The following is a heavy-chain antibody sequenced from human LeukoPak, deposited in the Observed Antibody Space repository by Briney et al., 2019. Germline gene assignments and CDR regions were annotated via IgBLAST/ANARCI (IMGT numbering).Heavy chain of an antibody. D-gene: IGHD3-22*01. CDR2: ISGSGGST. Sequence: GGSLRLSCAASGFTFSSYGMSWVRQAPGKGLEWVSAISGSGGSTYYADSVRGRFTISRDNSKNTLYLQMNSLRAEDTAVYYCARRGGSMIVVVTIDYWGQGTLVTVSS. J-gene: IGHJ4*02. V-gene: IGHV3-23*01. CDR3: ARRGGSMIVVVTIDY. CDR1: GFTFSSYG.